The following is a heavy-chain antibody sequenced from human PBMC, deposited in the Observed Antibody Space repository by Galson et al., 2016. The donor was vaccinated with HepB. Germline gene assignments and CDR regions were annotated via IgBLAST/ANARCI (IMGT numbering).Heavy chain of an antibody. Sequence: ETLSLTCAVSGGSISSHDWWSWVRQPPGKGLKWIGEIYHSGSTNYNPSLKSRVTISVDNFKNQFSLKLTSVTAADPAVYYCARAPRGVGDCWGQGTLVTVSS. V-gene: IGHV4-4*02. J-gene: IGHJ4*02. CDR3: ARAPRGVGDC. CDR2: IYHSGST. CDR1: GGSISSHDW. D-gene: IGHD3-10*01.